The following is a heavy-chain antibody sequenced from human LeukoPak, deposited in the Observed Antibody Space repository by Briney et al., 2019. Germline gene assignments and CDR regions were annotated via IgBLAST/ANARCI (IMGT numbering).Heavy chain of an antibody. CDR3: ARTFRAWFGELLGWFDP. CDR1: GGSISSGGYS. Sequence: SETLSLTCAVSGGSISSGGYSWSWIRQPPGKGLEWIGYIYHSGSTYYNPSLKSRVTISVDRSKNQFSLKLSSVTAADTAVYYCARTFRAWFGELLGWFDPWGQGTPVTVSS. V-gene: IGHV4-30-2*01. D-gene: IGHD3-10*01. J-gene: IGHJ5*02. CDR2: IYHSGST.